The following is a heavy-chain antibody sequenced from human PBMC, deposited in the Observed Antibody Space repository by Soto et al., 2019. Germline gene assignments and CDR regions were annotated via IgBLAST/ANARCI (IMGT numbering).Heavy chain of an antibody. CDR1: GYTFTSYY. V-gene: IGHV1-46*01. D-gene: IGHD5-18*01. J-gene: IGHJ4*02. CDR3: ARLDTAMDERDY. Sequence: ASVKVSCKASGYTFTSYYMHWVRQAPGQGLEWMGIINPSGGSTSYAQKFQGRVTTTRDTSTSTVYMELSSLRSEDTAVYYCARLDTAMDERDYWGQGTMVTVSS. CDR2: INPSGGST.